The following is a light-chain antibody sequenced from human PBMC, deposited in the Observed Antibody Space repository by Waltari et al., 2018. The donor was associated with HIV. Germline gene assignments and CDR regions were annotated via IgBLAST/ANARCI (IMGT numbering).Light chain of an antibody. CDR1: QSLLHSNGYNF. Sequence: DIVLSQFPLSLPVTPVEPASMSCNSSQSLLHSNGYNFLDWYFQRPGQSPQLLIYMASYRASGVPDRISGSGSGTNFTLRIGRVATEDVGVYYCLQARQTPWTFGQGTKVEI. J-gene: IGKJ1*01. CDR3: LQARQTPWT. CDR2: MAS. V-gene: IGKV2-28*01.